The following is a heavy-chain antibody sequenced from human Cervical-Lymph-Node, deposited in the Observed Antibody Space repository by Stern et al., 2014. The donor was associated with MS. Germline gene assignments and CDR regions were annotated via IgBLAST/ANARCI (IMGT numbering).Heavy chain of an antibody. V-gene: IGHV4-31*03. D-gene: IGHD3-9*01. CDR1: GGSISNGLYY. Sequence: QLQLQESGPGLVRPSQTLSLTCSVSGGSISNGLYYWSWIRQLPGKGLEWLGYIHHSGTTRYNPSLNSRVSISVDTSKNQFSLKVTSVTAAETALYYCARVADFDWSYDSWGQGILVTVSS. CDR3: ARVADFDWSYDS. J-gene: IGHJ4*02. CDR2: IHHSGTT.